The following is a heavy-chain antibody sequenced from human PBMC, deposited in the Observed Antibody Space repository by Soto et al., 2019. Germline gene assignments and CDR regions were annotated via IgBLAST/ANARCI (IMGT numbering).Heavy chain of an antibody. J-gene: IGHJ6*02. CDR1: GFTFSSYG. V-gene: IGHV3-33*01. D-gene: IGHD3-3*01. CDR3: AQGSRRAGITIFGGSGAYYVMDV. CDR2: IWYDGSNK. Sequence: GGSLRLSCAASGFTFSSYGMHWVRQAPGKGLEWVAVIWYDGSNKYYADSVKGRFTISRDNSKNTLYLQTNSLRAEDTAVYYCAQGSRRAGITIFGGSGAYYVMDVWGQGTTVTVSS.